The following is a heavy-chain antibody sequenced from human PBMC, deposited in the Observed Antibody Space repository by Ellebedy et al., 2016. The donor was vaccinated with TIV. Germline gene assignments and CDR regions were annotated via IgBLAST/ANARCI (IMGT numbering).Heavy chain of an antibody. V-gene: IGHV4-59*01. CDR1: GGSISGYY. Sequence: MPGGSLRLSCTVSGGSISGYYWGWIRQPPGKGLEWIGYMYFSGGTNSNPSLKSRVTISLDTSNNLFSLTLDSVTAADTAVYYCARFVAAHGYDYWGQGTLVTVSS. J-gene: IGHJ4*02. CDR2: MYFSGGT. D-gene: IGHD6-25*01. CDR3: ARFVAAHGYDY.